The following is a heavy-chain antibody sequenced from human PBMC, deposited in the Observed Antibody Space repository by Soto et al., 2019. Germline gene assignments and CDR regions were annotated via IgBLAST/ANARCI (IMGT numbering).Heavy chain of an antibody. J-gene: IGHJ6*02. V-gene: IGHV3-30*18. CDR2: ISYDGSNK. CDR1: GFTFSSYG. CDR3: AKAQLRGVRGVSTYYYGMDV. Sequence: QVQLVESGGGVVQPGRSLRLSCAASGFTFSSYGMHWVRQAPGKGLEWVAVISYDGSNKYYADAVKGRFTIPRDNSKTTLYLQMNSPRAEDTAVYYCAKAQLRGVRGVSTYYYGMDVWGQGTTVTVSS. D-gene: IGHD3-10*01.